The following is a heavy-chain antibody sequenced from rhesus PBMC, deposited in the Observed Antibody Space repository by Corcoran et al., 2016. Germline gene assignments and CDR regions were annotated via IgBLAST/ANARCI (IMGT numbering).Heavy chain of an antibody. CDR1: GGSVSSSNW. V-gene: IGHV4-65*01. CDR2: ISGSSGRT. CDR3: ASSVEFDY. Sequence: QVQLQESGPGLVKPSETLSLTCAVSGGSVSSSNWWSWIRQPPGEGLEWIGYISGSSGRTDSNPALKSRVTVSTDTSKNQFSLKLSSVTAADTAVYYCASSVEFDYWGQGVLVTVSS. D-gene: IGHD3-40*01. J-gene: IGHJ4*01.